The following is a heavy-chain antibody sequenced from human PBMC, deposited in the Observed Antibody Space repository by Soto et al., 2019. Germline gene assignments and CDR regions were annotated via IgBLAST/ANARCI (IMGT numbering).Heavy chain of an antibody. CDR2: ISCCGGST. CDR1: GFNFKKFA. Sequence: EVPLLESWGGVVQPGGSLRLSCVASGFNFKKFAMSWVRQAPGEGLEWVSGISCCGGSTSYADAVKGLFSIARDDSTNTLSLQMNNLRGEDTAQYYCAKADGEQWMLPHLDKWGQGTLVTVS. J-gene: IGHJ4*02. D-gene: IGHD6-19*01. V-gene: IGHV3-23*01. CDR3: AKADGEQWMLPHLDK.